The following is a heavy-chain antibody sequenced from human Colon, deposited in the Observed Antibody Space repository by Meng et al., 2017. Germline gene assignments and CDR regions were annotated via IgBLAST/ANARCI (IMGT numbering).Heavy chain of an antibody. Sequence: QVQLQESGPGLVKPSQTLSLTFTVSGSISISGYYWSWIRQLPGKGLEWIGYIYYSGSTNYSPSLKSRVTISVDTSKNHFSLNLNSVTAADTAVYYCARAYSDSWGYFDSWGQGSLVTVSS. CDR3: ARAYSDSWGYFDS. J-gene: IGHJ4*02. CDR2: IYYSGST. CDR1: GSISISGYY. V-gene: IGHV4-31*03. D-gene: IGHD6-13*01.